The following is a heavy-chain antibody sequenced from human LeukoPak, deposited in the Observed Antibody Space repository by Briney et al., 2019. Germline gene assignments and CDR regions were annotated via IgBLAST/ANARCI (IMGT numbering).Heavy chain of an antibody. J-gene: IGHJ4*02. CDR3: ARDTTKTSSGYDY. CDR2: INHSGST. CDR1: GGSFSGYY. Sequence: SETLSLTCAVYGGSFSGYYWSWIRQPPGKGLEWIGEINHSGSTNYNPSLKSRVTISVDTSKNQFSLKLSSVTAADTAVYYCARDTTKTSSGYDYWGQGTLVTVSS. V-gene: IGHV4-34*01. D-gene: IGHD6-19*01.